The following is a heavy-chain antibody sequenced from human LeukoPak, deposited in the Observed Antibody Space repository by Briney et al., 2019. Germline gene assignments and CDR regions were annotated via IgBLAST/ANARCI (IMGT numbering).Heavy chain of an antibody. V-gene: IGHV3-30*02. J-gene: IGHJ4*02. CDR2: IWYGGSNK. Sequence: GGSLRLSCAASGFTFSSHAMHWVRQAPGKGLEWVAVIWYGGSNKYYADSVKGRFTISRDNSKNTLYLQMNSLRAEDTAVYYCAKDRGDGSLYYFDYWGQGTLVTVSS. D-gene: IGHD1-26*01. CDR3: AKDRGDGSLYYFDY. CDR1: GFTFSSHA.